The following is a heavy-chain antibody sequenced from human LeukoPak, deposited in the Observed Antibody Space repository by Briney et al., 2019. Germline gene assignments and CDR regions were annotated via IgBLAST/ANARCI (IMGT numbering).Heavy chain of an antibody. CDR2: IYPGDCDT. V-gene: IGHV5-51*01. D-gene: IGHD5-18*01. J-gene: IGHJ5*02. CDR1: GYSFTNYW. Sequence: GESLKISCEGSGYSFTNYWIGWVRQTPGKGPEWMGIIYPGDCDTRYSPSFQGQVTISADKSISTAYLQWSSLKASDTALYYCARHLRLWQDWFDPWGQGTLVTVSS. CDR3: ARHLRLWQDWFDP.